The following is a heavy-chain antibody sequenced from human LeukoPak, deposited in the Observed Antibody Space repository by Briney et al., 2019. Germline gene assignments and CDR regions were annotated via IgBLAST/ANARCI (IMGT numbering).Heavy chain of an antibody. CDR1: GFTFSIHN. J-gene: IGHJ6*03. V-gene: IGHV3-21*01. CDR2: ISGTGSDI. CDR3: ARGQDYRHYYIYMGV. Sequence: GGSLRLSCAASGFTFSIHNINWVRQAPGKGLEWVSSISGTGSDIYVADSVKCRFTISRDNAKNSLYLQVNSLRAEDTAVYYCARGQDYRHYYIYMGVWGNGITVTV. D-gene: IGHD4-11*01.